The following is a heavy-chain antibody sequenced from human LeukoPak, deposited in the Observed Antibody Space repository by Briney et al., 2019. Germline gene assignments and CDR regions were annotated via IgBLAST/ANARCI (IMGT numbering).Heavy chain of an antibody. CDR3: ARAGGTIFGVVIPFDY. J-gene: IGHJ4*02. V-gene: IGHV3-66*02. CDR1: GFTVSSNY. CDR2: IYSGGST. D-gene: IGHD3-3*01. Sequence: GGSLRLSCAASGFTVSSNYKSWVRQAPGKGLEWVSVIYSGGSTYYADSVKGRFTISRDNSKNTLYLQMNSLRAEDTAVYYCARAGGTIFGVVIPFDYWGQGTLVTVSS.